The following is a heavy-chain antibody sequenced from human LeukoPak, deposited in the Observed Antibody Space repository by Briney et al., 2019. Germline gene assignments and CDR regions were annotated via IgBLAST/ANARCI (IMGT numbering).Heavy chain of an antibody. CDR3: ARATAAPSSYFFDH. J-gene: IGHJ4*02. CDR2: IYYNGNT. CDR1: GGSIRSSNSF. Sequence: PSETLSLNCTVSGGSIRSSNSFWGWIRQPPVERLEWIATIYYNGNTYYNPSLQSRVTISVDTSTNQFSLKLNSVIAADTAVYYCARATAAPSSYFFDHWGQGTLVTVSS. V-gene: IGHV4-39*07. D-gene: IGHD6-25*01.